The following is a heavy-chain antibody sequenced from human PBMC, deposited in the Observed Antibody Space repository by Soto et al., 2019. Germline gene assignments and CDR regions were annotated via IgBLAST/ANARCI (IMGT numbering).Heavy chain of an antibody. CDR3: SSGWKDMSPGYY. CDR2: ISAYNGNT. J-gene: IGHJ4*02. V-gene: IGHV1-18*01. CDR1: GYTFTSYG. Sequence: ASVKVSCKASGYTFTSYGISWVRQAPGQGLELMGWISAYNGNTNYAQKLQGRVTMTTDTSTSTAYMELRSLRSDDTAVYYCSSGWKDMSPGYYWGQGTLVTVSS. D-gene: IGHD6-19*01.